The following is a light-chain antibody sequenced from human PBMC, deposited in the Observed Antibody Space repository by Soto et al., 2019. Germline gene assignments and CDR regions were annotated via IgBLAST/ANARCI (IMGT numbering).Light chain of an antibody. CDR2: GVS. J-gene: IGKJ2*01. CDR3: QQYGRSTYT. CDR1: QSVSSSY. V-gene: IGKV3-20*01. Sequence: EIVLTQSPGTLSLSPGETATLSCRASQSVSSSYLAWYQQRPGQAPRLLIYGVSSRATGIPDRFSGSGSGTDFTLTISRLEPEDFVVYYCQQYGRSTYTFGQGTKLEIK.